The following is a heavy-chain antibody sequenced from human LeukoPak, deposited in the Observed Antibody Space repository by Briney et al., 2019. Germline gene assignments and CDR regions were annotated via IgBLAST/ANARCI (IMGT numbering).Heavy chain of an antibody. CDR2: INSDGRSI. CDR3: ARDFYYGSGSLDQ. CDR1: GFTFSSYW. Sequence: SGGSLRLSCAASGFTFSSYWMHWVRQGPGKGLVWVSRINSDGRSISYADSVKGRFTLSRDNAKNTLYLQMNSLRAEDTAVYYCARDFYYGSGSLDQWGQGTLVTVSS. J-gene: IGHJ4*02. D-gene: IGHD3-10*01. V-gene: IGHV3-74*01.